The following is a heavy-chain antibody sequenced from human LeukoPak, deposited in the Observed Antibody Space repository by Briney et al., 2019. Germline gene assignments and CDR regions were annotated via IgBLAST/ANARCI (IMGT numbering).Heavy chain of an antibody. Sequence: GESLKISCKGSGYSFTNYWIGWVRQMPGKGLEWIGIIYPGDSDTRYSPSFQGQVTISADKSITTAYLQWSSLKASDTATYYCARRSTMTQFDYWGQGTLVTVSS. CDR3: ARRSTMTQFDY. CDR2: IYPGDSDT. CDR1: GYSFTNYW. J-gene: IGHJ4*02. D-gene: IGHD4-17*01. V-gene: IGHV5-51*01.